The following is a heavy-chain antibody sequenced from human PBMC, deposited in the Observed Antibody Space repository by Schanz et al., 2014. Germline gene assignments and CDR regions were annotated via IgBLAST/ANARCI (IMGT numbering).Heavy chain of an antibody. V-gene: IGHV3-23*01. CDR3: ARKMKLGVYGGKGHDSLDI. Sequence: DVHLLESGGGLVQPGGSLRLSCAASGITFSSHSFNWVRQAPGKGLEWVSSFNDGGVNKYYADSVKGRFTISRDNAKNTLYLQMNSLRAEDTAVYYCARKMKLGVYGGKGHDSLDIWGQGTMVTVSS. J-gene: IGHJ3*02. D-gene: IGHD4-17*01. CDR2: FNDGGVNK. CDR1: GITFSSHS.